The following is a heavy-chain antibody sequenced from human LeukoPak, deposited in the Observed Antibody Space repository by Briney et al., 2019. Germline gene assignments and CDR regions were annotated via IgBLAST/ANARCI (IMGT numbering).Heavy chain of an antibody. CDR1: GGSISSYY. V-gene: IGHV4-4*09. J-gene: IGHJ4*02. CDR2: ISTSGRT. CDR3: ATSYDNKIVPYDC. Sequence: SETLSLTCTVSGGSISSYYWTWIRQSPGKGLEWIGFISTSGRTDYNPSLTSRVSMSVDTSKSQVSLRLSSVTAEDTAVYYCATSYDNKIVPYDCWGQGILVTVSS. D-gene: IGHD3-9*01.